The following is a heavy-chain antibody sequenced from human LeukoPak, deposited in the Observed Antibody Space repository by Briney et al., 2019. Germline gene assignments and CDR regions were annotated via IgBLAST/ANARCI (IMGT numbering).Heavy chain of an antibody. D-gene: IGHD1-26*01. CDR3: ARGVFEWELRLLDYYYYMDV. J-gene: IGHJ6*03. CDR1: GYTFTGYY. Sequence: ASVKVSCKASGYTFTGYYMHWVRQAPGQGLEWMGWINPNSGGTNYAQKFQGRVTMTRDTSISTAYMELSRLRSGDTAVYYCARGVFEWELRLLDYYYYMDVWGKGTTVTVSS. CDR2: INPNSGGT. V-gene: IGHV1-2*02.